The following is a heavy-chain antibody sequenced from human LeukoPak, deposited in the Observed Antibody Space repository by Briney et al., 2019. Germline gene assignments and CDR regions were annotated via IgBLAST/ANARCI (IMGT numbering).Heavy chain of an antibody. D-gene: IGHD1-26*01. Sequence: GGSLRLSCSAYGFTFSSYAMHWVRQGPGQGLEWGAVISYDGSNKYYADSVKGRFTISRDNSKNTLYLQMNSLRAEDTAVYYCARSPRSGSYYGYWGQGALVTVSS. V-gene: IGHV3-30*04. CDR3: ARSPRSGSYYGY. CDR2: ISYDGSNK. CDR1: GFTFSSYA. J-gene: IGHJ4*02.